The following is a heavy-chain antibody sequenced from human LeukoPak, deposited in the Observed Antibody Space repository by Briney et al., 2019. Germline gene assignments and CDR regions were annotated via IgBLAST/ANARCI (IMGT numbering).Heavy chain of an antibody. V-gene: IGHV3-23*01. D-gene: IGHD3-9*01. Sequence: GGSLRLSCAASGFTFSIYSMTWVRQAPGKGLEWISHISAASWGIKYADSVKGRFTISRDNSKNTLYLQMNSLRAEDTAVYYCAKVDDILTYWGQGTLVTVSS. CDR3: AKVDDILTY. J-gene: IGHJ4*02. CDR1: GFTFSIYS. CDR2: ISAASWGI.